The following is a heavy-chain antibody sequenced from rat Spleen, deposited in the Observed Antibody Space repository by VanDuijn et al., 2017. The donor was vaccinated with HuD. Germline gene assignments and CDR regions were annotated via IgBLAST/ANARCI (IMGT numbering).Heavy chain of an antibody. J-gene: IGHJ1*01. D-gene: IGHD1-2*01. CDR1: GYSITSSLR. CDR2: INSAGST. CDR3: TRDYSNYFPYWYFDF. V-gene: IGHV3-3*01. Sequence: EVQLQESGPGLVKPSQSLSLTCSVIGYSITSSLRWNWIRKFPGNKLEWMGYINSAGSTVYNPSLKSRISITRDTSKNQFFLQVNSVSTEDTATYYCTRDYSNYFPYWYFDFWGPGTMVTVSS.